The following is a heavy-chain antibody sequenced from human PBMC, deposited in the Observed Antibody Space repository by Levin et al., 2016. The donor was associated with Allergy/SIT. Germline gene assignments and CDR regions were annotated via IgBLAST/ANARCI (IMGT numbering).Heavy chain of an antibody. CDR3: ARERAHYDILTGYYMGPVGGGMDV. V-gene: IGHV4-39*02. CDR1: GGSISSYY. CDR2: IYYSGST. Sequence: SETLSLTCTVSGGSISSYYWGWIRQPPGKGLEWIGSIYYSGSTYYNPSLKSRVTISVDTSKNQFSLKLSSVTAADTAVYYCARERAHYDILTGYYMGPVGGGMDVWGQGTTVTVSS. J-gene: IGHJ6*02. D-gene: IGHD3-9*01.